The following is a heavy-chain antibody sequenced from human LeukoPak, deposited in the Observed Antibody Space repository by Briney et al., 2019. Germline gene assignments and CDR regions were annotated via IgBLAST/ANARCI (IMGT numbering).Heavy chain of an antibody. CDR1: GGSISGYY. V-gene: IGHV4-34*01. CDR3: ARGHRLYDYVWGSYRSIFDY. Sequence: KSSETLSLTCTVSGGSISGYYWSWIRQPPGKGLEWIGEINHSGSTNYNPSLKSRVTISVDTSKNQFSLKLSSVTAADTAVYYCARGHRLYDYVWGSYRSIFDYWGQGTLVTVSS. CDR2: INHSGST. J-gene: IGHJ4*02. D-gene: IGHD3-16*02.